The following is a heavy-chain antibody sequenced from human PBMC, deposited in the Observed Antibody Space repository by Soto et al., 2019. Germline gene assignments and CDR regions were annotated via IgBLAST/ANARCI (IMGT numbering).Heavy chain of an antibody. D-gene: IGHD2-2*01. V-gene: IGHV1-24*01. CDR3: ASPTLVVPAGAFDY. J-gene: IGHJ4*02. CDR2: FDPEDGEI. Sequence: GASVKVSCKVSGYTLTELSMHWVRQAPGKGLEWMGGFDPEDGEIIYAQKFQGRVTMTEDTSTDTAYMELSSLRSEDTAVYYCASPTLVVPAGAFDYRGQGTLVTVSS. CDR1: GYTLTELS.